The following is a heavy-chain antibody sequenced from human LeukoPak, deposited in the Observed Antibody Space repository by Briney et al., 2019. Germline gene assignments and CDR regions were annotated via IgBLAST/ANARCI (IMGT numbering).Heavy chain of an antibody. CDR2: IIPMFGTA. V-gene: IGHV1-69*13. J-gene: IGHJ6*04. CDR1: GGTFSSYA. D-gene: IGHD6-13*01. Sequence: SVKVSCKASGGTFSSYAISWVRQAPGQGLEWMGGIIPMFGTANYAQKLQGRVTITADESTSTAYMELSSLRSEDTALYYCARGWEQQLTDYYGMDVWGKGTTVTVSS. CDR3: ARGWEQQLTDYYGMDV.